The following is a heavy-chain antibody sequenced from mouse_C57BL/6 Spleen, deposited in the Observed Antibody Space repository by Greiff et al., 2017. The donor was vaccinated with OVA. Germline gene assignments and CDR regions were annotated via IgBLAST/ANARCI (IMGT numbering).Heavy chain of an antibody. CDR2: IYPGSGNT. Sequence: QVQLQQSGAELVRPGASVKLSCKASGYTFTDYYINWVKQRPGQGLEWIARIYPGSGNTYYNEKFKGKATLTAEKSSSTAYMQLSSLTSEDSAVYFCARYGDDGYYFDYWGQGTTLTVSS. J-gene: IGHJ2*01. CDR3: ARYGDDGYYFDY. CDR1: GYTFTDYY. D-gene: IGHD2-2*01. V-gene: IGHV1-76*01.